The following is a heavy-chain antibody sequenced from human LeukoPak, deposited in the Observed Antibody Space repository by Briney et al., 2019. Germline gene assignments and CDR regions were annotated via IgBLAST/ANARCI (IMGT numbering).Heavy chain of an antibody. V-gene: IGHV4-59*01. Sequence: PSETLSLTCTVSGGSISSYYWSWLRQPPGKGLEWIGYIYYSGSTNYNPSLKSRVTISVDTSKNQFSLKLSSVTAADTAVYYCARAGGTMRWFDPWGQGTLVTVSS. J-gene: IGHJ5*02. CDR1: GGSISSYY. CDR3: ARAGGTMRWFDP. CDR2: IYYSGST. D-gene: IGHD3-22*01.